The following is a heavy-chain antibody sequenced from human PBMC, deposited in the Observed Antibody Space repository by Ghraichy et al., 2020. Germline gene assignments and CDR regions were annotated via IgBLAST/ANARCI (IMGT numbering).Heavy chain of an antibody. V-gene: IGHV2-5*04. CDR1: GFSLKTNGVG. D-gene: IGHD3-22*01. Sequence: SGPTLVKPTETLTLTCTFSGFSLKTNGVGVGWVRQSPGEALEWLALAYWNDVELYNNYLDSGLTITKDASRDRVVLKMSTVEPVDTGTYFCVHSRGLFEGSGLYSIIDYWGQGILVTVSP. J-gene: IGHJ4*02. CDR3: VHSRGLFEGSGLYSIIDY. CDR2: AYWNDVE.